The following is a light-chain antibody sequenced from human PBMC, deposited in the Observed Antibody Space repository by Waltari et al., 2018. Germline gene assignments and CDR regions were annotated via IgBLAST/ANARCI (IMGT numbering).Light chain of an antibody. CDR2: GKN. CDR1: SLRGYY. CDR3: HSRDASGVGGS. Sequence: SSELTQDPAVSVAMGQTGRITCQGNSLRGYYASWYQQRPGQAPILVIYGKNSRPSGVPDRFSGSSSDNTASLTITGAQAEDEATYYCHSRDASGVGGSFGGGTKLTVL. J-gene: IGLJ2*01. V-gene: IGLV3-19*01.